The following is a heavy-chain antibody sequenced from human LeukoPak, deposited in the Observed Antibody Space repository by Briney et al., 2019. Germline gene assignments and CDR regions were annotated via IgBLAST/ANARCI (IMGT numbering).Heavy chain of an antibody. CDR3: ARPRLGELSPIDY. D-gene: IGHD3-16*02. CDR1: GYTFTGYY. J-gene: IGHJ4*02. V-gene: IGHV1-69*05. Sequence: EASVKVSCKASGYTFTGYYMHWVRQAPGQGLEWMGGIIPIFGTANYAQKFQGRVTITTDESTSTAYMELSSLRSEDTAVYYCARPRLGELSPIDYWGQGTLVTVSS. CDR2: IIPIFGTA.